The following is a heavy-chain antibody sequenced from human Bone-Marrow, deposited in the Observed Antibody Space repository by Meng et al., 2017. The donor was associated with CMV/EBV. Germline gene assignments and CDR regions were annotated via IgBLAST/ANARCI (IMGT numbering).Heavy chain of an antibody. Sequence: GESLKISCAASGFTFSDYYMSWIRQAPGKGLEWVSYISSSGSTIYYADTVKGRFTISRDNAKNSLYLQMNSLRAEDTAVYYCARDERPPGCLEWLPGSGGRDFDYWGQGTLVTVSS. CDR3: ARDERPPGCLEWLPGSGGRDFDY. V-gene: IGHV3-11*04. CDR2: ISSSGSTI. J-gene: IGHJ4*02. CDR1: GFTFSDYY. D-gene: IGHD3-3*01.